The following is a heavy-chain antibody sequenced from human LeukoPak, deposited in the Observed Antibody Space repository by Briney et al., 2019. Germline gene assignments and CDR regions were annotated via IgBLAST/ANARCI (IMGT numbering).Heavy chain of an antibody. V-gene: IGHV3-30*18. J-gene: IGHJ4*02. Sequence: RSQRLSCAASGFTFSSYDMHWVGQAPGKGLEWVTVISYDGSNKYYGDSVKGRFTISRDNSKNTLYLKMNSLRAEDTAVYYCAKEGSNGDFDYWGQGTLVTVPS. CDR2: ISYDGSNK. CDR1: GFTFSSYD. D-gene: IGHD1-26*01. CDR3: AKEGSNGDFDY.